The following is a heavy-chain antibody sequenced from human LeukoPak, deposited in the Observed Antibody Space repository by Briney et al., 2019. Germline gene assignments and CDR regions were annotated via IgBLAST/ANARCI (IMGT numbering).Heavy chain of an antibody. CDR2: IYYSGST. J-gene: IGHJ5*02. D-gene: IGHD4-17*01. V-gene: IGHV4-59*01. CDR1: GGSISSYY. Sequence: SETLSLTCTVSGGSISSYYWSRIRQPPGKELEWIGYIYYSGSTNYNPSLKSRVTISVDTSKNQFSLKLSSVTAADTAVYYCARDYGDYGGKWFDPWGQGTPVTVSS. CDR3: ARDYGDYGGKWFDP.